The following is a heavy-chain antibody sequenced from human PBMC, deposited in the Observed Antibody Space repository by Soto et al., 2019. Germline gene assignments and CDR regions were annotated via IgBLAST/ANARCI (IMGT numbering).Heavy chain of an antibody. J-gene: IGHJ6*02. CDR3: APLSVSLSGPYGIHV. Sequence: SETLSLTCSVSGYSVTSRDYYWAWIRQPPGKGLEWIGSMFYSGLTYYNPSLKSRVTLSVDTSKNQFSVRLNSVTAADTAVYYCAPLSVSLSGPYGIHVWGQGTTVTVSS. V-gene: IGHV4-39*01. D-gene: IGHD2-15*01. CDR2: MFYSGLT. CDR1: GYSVTSRDYY.